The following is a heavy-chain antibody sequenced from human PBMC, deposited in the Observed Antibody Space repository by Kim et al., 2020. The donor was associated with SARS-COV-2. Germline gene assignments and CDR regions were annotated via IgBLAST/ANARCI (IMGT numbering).Heavy chain of an antibody. Sequence: GGSLRLSCVASGFTFSGSAMHWVRQASGKGLEWVGRIRSEGNSYAKTYIVSGQGRFTIYSDDSKRTAYLKMHRLKNEDKDEYSCTLVPRTSSAYWDVVD. CDR2: IRSEGNSYAK. CDR1: GFTFSGSA. V-gene: IGHV3-73*01. D-gene: IGHD2-21*01. CDR3: TLVPRTSSAYWDVVD. J-gene: IGHJ3*02.